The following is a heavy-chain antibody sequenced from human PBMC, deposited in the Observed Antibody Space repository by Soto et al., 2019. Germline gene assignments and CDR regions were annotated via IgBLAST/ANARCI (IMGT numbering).Heavy chain of an antibody. D-gene: IGHD3-3*01. CDR1: GGTFSGNA. CDR3: TTIYY. Sequence: ASVKVSCKASGGTFSGNAISWVRQAPGQGLEWMGGIIPIFRTEYAASVKGRFTISRDDSKSIAYLQMNSLKTEDTAVYYCTTIYYWGQGTLVTVSS. J-gene: IGHJ4*02. V-gene: IGHV1-69*05. CDR2: IIPIFRT.